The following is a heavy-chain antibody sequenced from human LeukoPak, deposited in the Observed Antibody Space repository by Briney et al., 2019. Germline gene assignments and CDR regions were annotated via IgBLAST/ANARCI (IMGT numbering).Heavy chain of an antibody. Sequence: SGPTLVNPTQTLTLTCTFSGVSLSTSTVGVGWIRQPPVKALEWLALIYWDEGKRYSPSLKSRLTINKDTSKNQVVLTMTNMDPVDTSTYYCAHRRASDLFDYWGQGTLVTVSS. CDR3: AHRRASDLFDY. CDR2: IYWDEGK. CDR1: GVSLSTSTVG. J-gene: IGHJ4*02. V-gene: IGHV2-5*02.